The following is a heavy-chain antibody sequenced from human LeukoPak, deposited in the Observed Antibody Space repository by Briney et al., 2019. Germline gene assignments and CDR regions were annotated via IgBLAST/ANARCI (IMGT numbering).Heavy chain of an antibody. D-gene: IGHD3-9*01. CDR3: ARMLRYFDWPPDAFDI. CDR1: GFTFSSYS. Sequence: MTGGSLRLSCAASGFTFSSYSMNWVRQAPGKGLEWVSSISSSSSYIYYADSVKGRFTISRDNAKNSLYLQMNSLRAEDTAVYYCARMLRYFDWPPDAFDIWGQGTMVTVSS. CDR2: ISSSSSYI. V-gene: IGHV3-21*01. J-gene: IGHJ3*02.